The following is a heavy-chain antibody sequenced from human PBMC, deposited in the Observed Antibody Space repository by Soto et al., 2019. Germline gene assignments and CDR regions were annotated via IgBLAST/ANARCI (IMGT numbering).Heavy chain of an antibody. V-gene: IGHV3-23*01. CDR1: GFTFSSYA. CDR3: ARRRIRGYSGYDWPGFDFGYYYYMDV. D-gene: IGHD5-12*01. J-gene: IGHJ6*03. CDR2: ISGSGGST. Sequence: GGSLRLSCAASGFTFSSYAMSWVRQAPGKGLEWVSAISGSGGSTYYADSVKGRFTISRDNSKNTLYLQMNSLRAEDTAVYYCARRRIRGYSGYDWPGFDFGYYYYMDVWGKGTTVTVSS.